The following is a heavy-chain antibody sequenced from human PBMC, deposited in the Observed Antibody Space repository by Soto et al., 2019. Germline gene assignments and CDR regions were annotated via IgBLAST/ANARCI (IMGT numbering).Heavy chain of an antibody. D-gene: IGHD6-13*01. Sequence: LRLSCATSGFTFRSFTMNWVRQAPGKGLEWVSTISSNSAYIYYTDALRGRFTISRDNAKNSLHLQMNSLRAEDTAVYYCTRDASRDSSARGWFDPWGPGTLVTVSS. J-gene: IGHJ5*02. CDR3: TRDASRDSSARGWFDP. CDR2: ISSNSAYI. CDR1: GFTFRSFT. V-gene: IGHV3-21*01.